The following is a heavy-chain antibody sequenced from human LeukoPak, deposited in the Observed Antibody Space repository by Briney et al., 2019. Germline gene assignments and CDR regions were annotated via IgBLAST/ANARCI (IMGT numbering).Heavy chain of an antibody. CDR2: ISWNSGSI. CDR1: GFTFDDYA. CDR3: VKSGGNKQRWLLQDFDY. J-gene: IGHJ4*02. Sequence: GGSLRLSCAASGFTFDDYAMHWVRQGPGKGLEWVSGISWNSGSIGHAYSVKGRFTISRDNAKNSLCLQMNSLRTEDTALYYCVKSGGNKQRWLLQDFDYWGQGTLVTASS. D-gene: IGHD5-24*01. V-gene: IGHV3-9*01.